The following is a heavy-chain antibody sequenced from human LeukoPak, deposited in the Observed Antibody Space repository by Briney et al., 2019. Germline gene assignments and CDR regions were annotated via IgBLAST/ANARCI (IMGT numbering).Heavy chain of an antibody. CDR3: ARSSRGSHPLYYYYGMDV. J-gene: IGHJ6*02. Sequence: SQTLPLTCAISGDSVSSNSAAWNWIRQSPSRGLEWLGRTYYRSKWYNDYAVSVKSRITINPDTSKNQFSLQLNSVTPEDTAVYYCARSSRGSHPLYYYYGMDVWGQGTTVTVSS. CDR2: TYYRSKWYN. CDR1: GDSVSSNSAA. D-gene: IGHD2-15*01. V-gene: IGHV6-1*01.